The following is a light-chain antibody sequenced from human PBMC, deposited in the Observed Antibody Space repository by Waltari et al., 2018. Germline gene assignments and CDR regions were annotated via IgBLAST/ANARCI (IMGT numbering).Light chain of an antibody. CDR2: GNS. V-gene: IGLV1-40*01. Sequence: QSVLTQPPSVSGAPGQRVTISCTGSSSNIGAGYDVHWYQQLPGTAPKLLIYGNSTGPSGFPNRFSGSKSGTAASLAITGLQAEDEADYYCQSYDSSLSGVVFGGGTKLTVL. J-gene: IGLJ2*01. CDR1: SSNIGAGYD. CDR3: QSYDSSLSGVV.